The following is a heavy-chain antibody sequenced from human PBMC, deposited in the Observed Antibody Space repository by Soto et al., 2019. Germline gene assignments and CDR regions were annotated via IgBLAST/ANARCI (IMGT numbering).Heavy chain of an antibody. V-gene: IGHV3-23*01. CDR2: ISGSGDST. D-gene: IGHD1-26*01. CDR1: GFTFSSYA. Sequence: EVQLLESGGGLVRPGGSLRLSCAASGFTFSSYAMRWVRQAPGKGLEWVSAISGSGDSTYYADSVKGRFTISRDNSKNTVYLQMNSLRGEDTAVYYCARRGSGSYYDYWGQGTLVTVSS. J-gene: IGHJ4*02. CDR3: ARRGSGSYYDY.